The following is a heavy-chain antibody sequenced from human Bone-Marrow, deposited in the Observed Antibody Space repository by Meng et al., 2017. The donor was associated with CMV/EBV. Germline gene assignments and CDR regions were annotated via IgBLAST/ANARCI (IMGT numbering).Heavy chain of an antibody. D-gene: IGHD6-13*01. CDR3: AREGSVSSSWYHLYYYYGMDV. V-gene: IGHV1-18*01. CDR1: GHTFRSYG. J-gene: IGHJ6*02. CDR2: ISAHNGNT. Sequence: ASVKVSCKASGHTFRSYGISWVRQAPGQGLEWMGWISAHNGNTNYARKFQGRVTMTTDTSRSTAYMELRSLTSDDTAVYYCAREGSVSSSWYHLYYYYGMDVWGQGTTVIVSS.